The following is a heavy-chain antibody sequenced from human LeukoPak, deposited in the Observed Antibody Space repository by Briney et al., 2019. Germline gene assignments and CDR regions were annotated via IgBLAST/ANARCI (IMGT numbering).Heavy chain of an antibody. CDR3: ARGPYVPFPNWYFDL. CDR2: INPNSGGT. D-gene: IGHD3-10*02. Sequence: ASVKVSCKASEYTFTGYYMHWVRQAPGQGLEWMGWINPNSGGTHYAPKFQGRVTMTRDTSISTAYMELSRLRSDDTAVYYCARGPYVPFPNWYFDLWGPGTLVTVST. J-gene: IGHJ2*01. V-gene: IGHV1-2*02. CDR1: EYTFTGYY.